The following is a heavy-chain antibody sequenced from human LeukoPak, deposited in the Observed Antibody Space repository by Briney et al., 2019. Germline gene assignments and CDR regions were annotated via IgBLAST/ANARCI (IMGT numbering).Heavy chain of an antibody. J-gene: IGHJ4*02. Sequence: GGSLRLSCAASGFTVSSNYMSWVRQAPGKGLEWVSAISGSGGSTYYADSVKGRFTISRDNSKNTLYLQMNSLRAEDTAVYYCATQALYNWNYGPSDYWGQGTLVTVSS. D-gene: IGHD1-7*01. CDR2: ISGSGGST. CDR1: GFTVSSNY. V-gene: IGHV3-23*01. CDR3: ATQALYNWNYGPSDY.